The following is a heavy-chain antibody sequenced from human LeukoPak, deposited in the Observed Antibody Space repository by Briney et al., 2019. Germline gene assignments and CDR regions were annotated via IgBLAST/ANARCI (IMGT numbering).Heavy chain of an antibody. CDR3: AKHSNWNAGVDWFDP. CDR1: GGSISSYY. V-gene: IGHV4-59*08. D-gene: IGHD1-20*01. CDR2: IYYSGST. J-gene: IGHJ5*02. Sequence: SETLSLTCTVSGGSISSYYWSWIRQPPRKGLEWIGYIYYSGSTYYNPSLKSRVTISVDTSKNQFSLKLSSVTAADTAVYYCAKHSNWNAGVDWFDPWGQGTLVTVSS.